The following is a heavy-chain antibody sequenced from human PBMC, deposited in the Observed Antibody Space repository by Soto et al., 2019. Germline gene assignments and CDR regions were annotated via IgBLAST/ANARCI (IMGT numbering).Heavy chain of an antibody. Sequence: GGSLRLSCAASRFTFSNYCMSWVRQAPWKGLEWVANIKEYGSEKYYVDSVRGRFTASRDNAKNSLYLQMNSLRAEDTAVYYRVRAEGWTYYYYGMDVWGQGTTVTV. D-gene: IGHD6-19*01. J-gene: IGHJ6*02. V-gene: IGHV3-7*03. CDR3: VRAEGWTYYYYGMDV. CDR1: RFTFSNYC. CDR2: IKEYGSEK.